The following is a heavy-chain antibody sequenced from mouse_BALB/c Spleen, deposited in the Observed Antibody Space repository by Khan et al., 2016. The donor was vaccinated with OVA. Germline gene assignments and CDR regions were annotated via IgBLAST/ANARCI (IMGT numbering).Heavy chain of an antibody. J-gene: IGHJ1*01. V-gene: IGHV9-4*02. Sequence: QIQLVQSGPELKKPGETVRISCKASGYTFTTAGMQWVQKMPGKGLKWIGWINTHSGVPKYAEDFKGRFAFTLDTSASTAYLQITNLKNEDTATCLLGSGDGFGWYVGVWGAGTTVTVSS. CDR1: GYTFTTAG. CDR2: INTHSGVP. D-gene: IGHD2-3*01. CDR3: GSGDGFGWYVGV.